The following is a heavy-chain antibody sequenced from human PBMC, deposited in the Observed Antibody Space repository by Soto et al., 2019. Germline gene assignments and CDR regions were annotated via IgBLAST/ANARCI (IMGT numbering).Heavy chain of an antibody. J-gene: IGHJ6*02. Sequence: GESLKISCKGSGYTFTTSWIAWVRKMPGKGLEWMGIIYPSDSDTRYSPSFQGQVTLSADKSISTAYLQWSSLKASDTAMYYCARVNYNAYGMGVWGQGTTVTVSS. CDR3: ARVNYNAYGMGV. CDR1: GYTFTTSW. CDR2: IYPSDSDT. D-gene: IGHD3-10*01. V-gene: IGHV5-51*01.